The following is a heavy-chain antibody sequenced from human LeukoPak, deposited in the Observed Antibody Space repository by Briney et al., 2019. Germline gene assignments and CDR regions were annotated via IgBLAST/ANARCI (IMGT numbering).Heavy chain of an antibody. CDR2: ISYDGSNK. V-gene: IGHV3-30*04. CDR3: ASRITMIVEPPDY. D-gene: IGHD3-22*01. J-gene: IGHJ4*02. Sequence: PGRSLRLSCAASGFTFNRYALHWVRQAPGKGLEWVAVISYDGSNKYYADSVKGRFTISRGNSKNTLYLQMNSLRPEDTAVYHCASRITMIVEPPDYWGQGTLVTVSS. CDR1: GFTFNRYA.